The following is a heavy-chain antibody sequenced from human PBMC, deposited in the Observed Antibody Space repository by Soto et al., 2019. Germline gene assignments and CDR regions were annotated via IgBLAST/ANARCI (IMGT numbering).Heavy chain of an antibody. CDR1: GDSISSSSYY. CDR2: VHSSGIA. V-gene: IGHV4-39*01. D-gene: IGHD6-13*01. CDR3: ATTPGLAPGGSFNY. J-gene: IGHJ4*02. Sequence: SETLSLTCPVPGDSISSSSYYWGWIRQPPGKGLEWVGSVHSSGIAYYNPSLKSRVTISVDTSKNQFSLKLNSVTAADTAVYYCATTPGLAPGGSFNYWGQGTLVTVSS.